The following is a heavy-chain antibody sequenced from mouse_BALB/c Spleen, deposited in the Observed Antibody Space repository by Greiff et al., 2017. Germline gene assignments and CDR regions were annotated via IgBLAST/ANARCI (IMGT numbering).Heavy chain of an antibody. J-gene: IGHJ1*01. D-gene: IGHD2-2*01. V-gene: IGHV5-17*02. CDR2: ISSGSSTI. Sequence: EVKVVESGGGLVQPGGSRKLSCAASGFTFSSFGMHWVRQAPEKGLEWVAYISSGSSTIYYADTVKGRFTISRDNPKNTLFLQMTSLRSEDTAMYYCATQGGAYGSWYFDVWGAGTTVTVSS. CDR3: ATQGGAYGSWYFDV. CDR1: GFTFSSFG.